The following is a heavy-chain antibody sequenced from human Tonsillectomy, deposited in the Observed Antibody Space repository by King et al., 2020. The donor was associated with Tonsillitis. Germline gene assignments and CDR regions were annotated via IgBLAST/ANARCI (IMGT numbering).Heavy chain of an antibody. CDR3: AGLVTGPNG. V-gene: IGHV4-39*07. CDR2: IYYTGRT. CDR1: GGSISSGTYY. J-gene: IGHJ1*01. Sequence: QLQESGPGLVKPSETLSLTCTVSGGSISSGTYYWGWIRQPPGKGLEWIGSIYYTGRTYYNPSLKSRVTISVDTSKNQFSLNLSSVTAADAAVYYWAGLVTGPNGWGQGTLVTVSS. D-gene: IGHD4-23*01.